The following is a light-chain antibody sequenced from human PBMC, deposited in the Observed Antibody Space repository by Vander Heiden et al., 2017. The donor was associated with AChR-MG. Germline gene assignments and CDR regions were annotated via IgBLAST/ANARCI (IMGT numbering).Light chain of an antibody. V-gene: IGKV3-11*01. CDR3: QQRGSWPIT. CDR2: DVS. CDR1: QSVSIY. Sequence: EIVLTQSPATLSLSPGERATLSCRASQSVSIYLAWYQQKPGQTPRLLIYDVSTRATGIPARFSGSGSGTDFTLTISTLEPEDFAVYYCQQRGSWPITFGQGTRLEIK. J-gene: IGKJ5*01.